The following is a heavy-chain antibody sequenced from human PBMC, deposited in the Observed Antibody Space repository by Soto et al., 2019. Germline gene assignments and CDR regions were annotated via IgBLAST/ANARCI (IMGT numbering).Heavy chain of an antibody. V-gene: IGHV5-51*01. CDR3: TRRRVLRFLQWRPYGLDV. Sequence: GESLKISCKASGYSFTNFWLGWVRQMPGKGLEWLGIIYPGDSETRYSPSFQGQVTISADRSISTAYLQWSSLKASDTATYYCTRRRVLRFLQWRPYGLDVWGQGTTVTVSS. CDR1: GYSFTNFW. CDR2: IYPGDSET. D-gene: IGHD3-3*01. J-gene: IGHJ6*02.